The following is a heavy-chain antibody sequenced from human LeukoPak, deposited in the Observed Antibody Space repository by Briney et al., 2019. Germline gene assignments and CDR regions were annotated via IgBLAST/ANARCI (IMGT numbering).Heavy chain of an antibody. CDR1: GGSVSSGSYY. CDR2: IYHSGST. Sequence: PSETLALTCTVSGGSVSSGSYYWSWIRQPPGKGLEWIGEIYHSGSTNYNPSLKSRVTISVDKSKNQFSLKLSSVTAADTAVYYCARVNKGGTLDYWGQGTLVTVSS. J-gene: IGHJ4*02. D-gene: IGHD1-1*01. CDR3: ARVNKGGTLDY. V-gene: IGHV4-61*01.